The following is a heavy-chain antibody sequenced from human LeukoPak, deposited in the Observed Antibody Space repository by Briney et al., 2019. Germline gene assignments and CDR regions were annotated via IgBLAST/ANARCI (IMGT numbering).Heavy chain of an antibody. CDR1: GFTFSSYA. V-gene: IGHV3-30-3*01. CDR3: ARDPLLWFGELLGPSDYYYGMDV. J-gene: IGHJ6*02. D-gene: IGHD3-10*01. CDR2: ISYDGSNK. Sequence: PRGSLRLSCAASGFTFSSYAMHWVRQAPGKGLEWVAVISYDGSNKYYADSVKGRFTISRDNSKNTLYLQMNSLRAEDTAVYYCARDPLLWFGELLGPSDYYYGMDVWGQGTTVTVSS.